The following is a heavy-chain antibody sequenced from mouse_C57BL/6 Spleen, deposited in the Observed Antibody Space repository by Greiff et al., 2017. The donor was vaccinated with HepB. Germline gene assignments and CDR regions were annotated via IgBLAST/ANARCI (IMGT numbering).Heavy chain of an antibody. Sequence: QVQLQQSGPELVKPGASVKISCKASGYAFSSSWMNWVKQRPGKGLEWIGRIYPGDGDTNYNGKFKGKATLTADKSSSTAYMQLSSLSSEDSAVYFCARGITTVVAKDYYAMDYWGQGTSVTVSS. J-gene: IGHJ4*01. V-gene: IGHV1-82*01. CDR3: ARGITTVVAKDYYAMDY. CDR1: GYAFSSSW. D-gene: IGHD1-1*01. CDR2: IYPGDGDT.